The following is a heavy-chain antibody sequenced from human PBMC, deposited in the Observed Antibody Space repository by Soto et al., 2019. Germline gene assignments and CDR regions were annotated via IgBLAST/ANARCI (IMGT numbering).Heavy chain of an antibody. CDR1: GGSVSSGSYY. V-gene: IGHV4-61*01. Sequence: SETLSLTCTVSGGSVSSGSYYWSWIRQPPGKGLEWIGYIYYSGSTNYNPSLKSRVTISVDTSKNQFSLKLSSVTAADTAVYYCASRSYYDFWSGYYTGHYYYGMDVWSQGTTVTVSS. J-gene: IGHJ6*02. CDR2: IYYSGST. CDR3: ASRSYYDFWSGYYTGHYYYGMDV. D-gene: IGHD3-3*01.